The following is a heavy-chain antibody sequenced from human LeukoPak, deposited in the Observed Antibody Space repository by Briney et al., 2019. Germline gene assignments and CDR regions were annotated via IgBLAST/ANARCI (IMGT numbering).Heavy chain of an antibody. Sequence: GASVKVSCKASGYTFTNYGISWVRQAPGQGLEWMGWISTYNGHTKYAQKLQGRVTMTTDTPTTTAYLELRSLRSDDTAVFYCARDWYYDSSGYSLDAFDIWGQGTMVTVSS. CDR1: GYTFTNYG. J-gene: IGHJ3*02. D-gene: IGHD3-22*01. V-gene: IGHV1-18*01. CDR3: ARDWYYDSSGYSLDAFDI. CDR2: ISTYNGHT.